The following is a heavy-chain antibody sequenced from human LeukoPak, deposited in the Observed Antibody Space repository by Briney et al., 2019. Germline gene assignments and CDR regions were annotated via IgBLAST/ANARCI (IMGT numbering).Heavy chain of an antibody. Sequence: GGSLRLSCAASGFTFSSYGMHWVRQAPGKGLERVAVIWYDGSNKYYADSVKGRFTIPRDNSKNTLYLQMNSLRAEDTAVYYCARDLLAGTPDPHEAGFDYWGQGTLVTVSS. CDR3: ARDLLAGTPDPHEAGFDY. CDR2: IWYDGSNK. D-gene: IGHD6-19*01. J-gene: IGHJ4*02. CDR1: GFTFSSYG. V-gene: IGHV3-33*01.